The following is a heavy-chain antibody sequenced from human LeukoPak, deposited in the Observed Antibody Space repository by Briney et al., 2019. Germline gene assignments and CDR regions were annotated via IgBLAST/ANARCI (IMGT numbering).Heavy chain of an antibody. D-gene: IGHD5-12*01. J-gene: IGHJ4*02. CDR3: AKDSATMYYFDY. CDR2: ISGSGGST. CDR1: GFTFSSYA. Sequence: PGRSLRLSCAASGFTFSSYAMSWVRQAPGKGLEWVSAISGSGGSTYYADPVKGRFTISRDNSKNTLYLQMNSLRAEDTAVYYCAKDSATMYYFDYWGQGTLVTVSS. V-gene: IGHV3-23*01.